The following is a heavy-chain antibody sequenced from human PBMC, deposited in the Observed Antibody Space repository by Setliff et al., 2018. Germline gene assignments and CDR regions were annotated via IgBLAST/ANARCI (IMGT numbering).Heavy chain of an antibody. CDR3: ARHVKVATEYFDC. J-gene: IGHJ4*02. D-gene: IGHD5-12*01. CDR2: VYHSGGT. CDR1: GGSISSGSDY. Sequence: SETLSLTCTVSGGSISSGSDYWAWIRQPPGKGLEWLGTVYHSGGTYYNPSLKSRVTMSVDTSKNLFSLKLNSVTAADTALYYCARHVKVATEYFDCWGQGALVTVSS. V-gene: IGHV4-39*01.